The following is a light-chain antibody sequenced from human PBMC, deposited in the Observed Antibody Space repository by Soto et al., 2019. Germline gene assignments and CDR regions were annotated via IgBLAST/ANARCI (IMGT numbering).Light chain of an antibody. CDR1: SSNIGAGYD. Sequence: QSVLTQPPSVSGAPGQRVTISCTGSSSNIGAGYDVHWYQQLPGTAPKLLIYGNSNRPSAVPDRFSGSKSGTSASLAITGLQAEDEADYYCQSYDSSLSGYVVFGGGTKLTVL. CDR2: GNS. J-gene: IGLJ2*01. V-gene: IGLV1-40*01. CDR3: QSYDSSLSGYVV.